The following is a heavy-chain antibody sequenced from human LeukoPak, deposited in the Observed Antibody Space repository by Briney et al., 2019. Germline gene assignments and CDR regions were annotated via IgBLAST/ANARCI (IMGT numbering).Heavy chain of an antibody. CDR2: ISGSGGST. CDR3: AKDSDLQWELLDFDY. D-gene: IGHD1-26*01. Sequence: PGGSLRLSCAASGFTFSSYAMSWVRQAPGKGLEWVSSISGSGGSTYYADSVKGRFTISRDNSKNTLYLQMNSLRAEDTAVYYCAKDSDLQWELLDFDYWGQGTLVTVSS. CDR1: GFTFSSYA. V-gene: IGHV3-23*01. J-gene: IGHJ4*02.